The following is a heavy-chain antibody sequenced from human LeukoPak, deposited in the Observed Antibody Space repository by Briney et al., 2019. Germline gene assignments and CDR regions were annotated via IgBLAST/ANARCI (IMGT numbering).Heavy chain of an antibody. V-gene: IGHV1-3*01. D-gene: IGHD2-2*01. J-gene: IGHJ4*02. CDR1: GYTFTSYA. Sequence: ASVKVSCKASGYTFTSYAMHWVRQAPGQRLEWMGWINAGNGNTKYSQKFQGRVTITRDTSASTAYMELSSLRSEDTAVYYCVRVQSAYCSSTSCYGGYFDYWGQGTLVTVSS. CDR2: INAGNGNT. CDR3: VRVQSAYCSSTSCYGGYFDY.